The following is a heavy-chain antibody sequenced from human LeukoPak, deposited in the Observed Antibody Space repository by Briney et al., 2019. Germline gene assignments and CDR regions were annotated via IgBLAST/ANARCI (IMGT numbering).Heavy chain of an antibody. CDR3: ARAHYGDYCDY. V-gene: IGHV3-30*04. Sequence: PGGSLRLSCAASGFTFSSYAMHWVRQAPGKGLEWVAVISYDGSNKYYADSVKGRFTISRDNSKNTLYLQMNSLRAEDTAVYYCARAHYGDYCDYWGQGTLVTVSS. J-gene: IGHJ4*02. CDR1: GFTFSSYA. D-gene: IGHD4-17*01. CDR2: ISYDGSNK.